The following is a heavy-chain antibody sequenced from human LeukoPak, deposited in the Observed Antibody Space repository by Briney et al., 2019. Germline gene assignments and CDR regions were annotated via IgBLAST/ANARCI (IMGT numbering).Heavy chain of an antibody. CDR1: GGSISSYY. J-gene: IGHJ6*02. V-gene: IGHV4-59*01. CDR3: AGRRGNYYGMDV. Sequence: PETLSLTCTVSGGSISSYYWSWIRQPPGKGLEWIRYIYYSGSTNYNPSLKSRVTISVDTSKNQFSLKLSSVTAADTAVYYCAGRRGNYYGMDVWGQGTTVTVSS. CDR2: IYYSGST.